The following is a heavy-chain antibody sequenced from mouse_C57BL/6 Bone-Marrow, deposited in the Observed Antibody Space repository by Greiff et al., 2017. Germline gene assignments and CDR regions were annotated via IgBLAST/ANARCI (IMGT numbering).Heavy chain of an antibody. J-gene: IGHJ2*01. CDR2: IDPENGDT. CDR3: ARDYYGNFYFDY. Sequence: EVKLMESGAELVRPGASVKLSCTASGFNFKDDYMHWVKQRPEQGLEWIGWIDPENGDTEYASKFQGKATITADTSSNTAYLQLSSLTSEDSAVSYCARDYYGNFYFDYWGQGTTLTVSS. CDR1: GFNFKDDY. V-gene: IGHV14-4*01. D-gene: IGHD2-1*01.